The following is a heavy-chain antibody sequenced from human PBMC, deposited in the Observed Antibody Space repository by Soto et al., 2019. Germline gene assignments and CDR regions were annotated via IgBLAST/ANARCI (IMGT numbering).Heavy chain of an antibody. CDR2: IYYAGTT. CDR3: ARLGGYYQSLDS. Sequence: PSETLSLTCTVSGGSISDDTYYWGWIRQPPGKGLEWIGYIYYAGTTTYNPSLKSRVSISIDTSKSEVSLKLTSVTAADTAVYYCARLGGYYQSLDSWGQGTVVTVSS. CDR1: GGSISDDTYY. J-gene: IGHJ4*02. V-gene: IGHV4-61*05. D-gene: IGHD3-22*01.